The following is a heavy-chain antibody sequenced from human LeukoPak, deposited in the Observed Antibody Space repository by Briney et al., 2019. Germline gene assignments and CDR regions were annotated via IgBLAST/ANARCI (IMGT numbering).Heavy chain of an antibody. CDR1: GYTFTSYG. CDR2: ISAYNGNT. CDR3: ARDQGIEYSSSSDSF. V-gene: IGHV1-18*01. Sequence: ASVKVSCKASGYTFTSYGISWVRQAPGQGLEWMGWISAYNGNTNYAQKLQGRVTMTTDTSTSTACMELRSLRSDDTAVYYCARDQGIEYSSSSDSFWGQGTLVTVSS. D-gene: IGHD6-6*01. J-gene: IGHJ4*02.